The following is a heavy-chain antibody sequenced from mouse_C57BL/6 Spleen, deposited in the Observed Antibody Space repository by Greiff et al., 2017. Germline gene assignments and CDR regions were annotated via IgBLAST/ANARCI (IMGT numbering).Heavy chain of an antibody. CDR1: GFNIKDDY. CDR2: LDPENGDT. V-gene: IGHV14-4*01. D-gene: IGHD1-1*01. CDR3: TTRAVVATDY. J-gene: IGHJ2*01. Sequence: VQLQQSGAELVRPGASVTLSCTASGFNIKDDYMHWVKQRPEQGLEWIGWLDPENGDTEYASKFQGKATITADTSSNTAYLQLSSLTSEDTAVYYCTTRAVVATDYWGQGTTLTVSS.